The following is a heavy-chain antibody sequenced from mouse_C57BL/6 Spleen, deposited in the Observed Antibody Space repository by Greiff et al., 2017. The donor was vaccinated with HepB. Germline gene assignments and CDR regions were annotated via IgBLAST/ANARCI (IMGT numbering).Heavy chain of an antibody. Sequence: QLQQPGAELVKPGASVKLSCKASGYTFTSYWMHWVKQRPGQGLEWIGMIHPNSGSTNYNEKFKSKATLTVDKSSSTAYMQLSSLTSEDSAVYYCATDYDYSSFDYWGQGTTLTVSS. CDR2: IHPNSGST. CDR1: GYTFTSYW. V-gene: IGHV1-64*01. D-gene: IGHD2-4*01. J-gene: IGHJ2*01. CDR3: ATDYDYSSFDY.